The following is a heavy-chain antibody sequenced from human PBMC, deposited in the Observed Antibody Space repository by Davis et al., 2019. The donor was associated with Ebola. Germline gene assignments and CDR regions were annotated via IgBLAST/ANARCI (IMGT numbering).Heavy chain of an antibody. CDR3: VRGGEIGFDH. CDR1: GFTLSNYA. Sequence: GGSLRLSCAASGFTLSNYAMSWVRQAPGKGLEWVSGISATGGRISYADSVKGRFTISRENGKNRLYLQMNSLRDGDTAMYHCVRGGEIGFDHWGLGALVTVSS. D-gene: IGHD2-21*01. V-gene: IGHV3-23*01. J-gene: IGHJ4*02. CDR2: ISATGGRI.